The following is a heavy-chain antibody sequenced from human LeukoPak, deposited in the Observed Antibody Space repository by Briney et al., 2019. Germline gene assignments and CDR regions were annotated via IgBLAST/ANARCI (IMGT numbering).Heavy chain of an antibody. D-gene: IGHD5-24*01. V-gene: IGHV3-30-3*01. J-gene: IGHJ4*02. CDR1: GFTFSSYA. CDR3: ATLVEMATIVFDY. Sequence: PGRSLRLSCAASGFTFSSYAMHWVRQAPGKGLEWEAVISYDGSNKYYADSVKGRFTISRDNSKNTLYLQMNSLRAEDTAVYYCATLVEMATIVFDYWGQGTPVTVSS. CDR2: ISYDGSNK.